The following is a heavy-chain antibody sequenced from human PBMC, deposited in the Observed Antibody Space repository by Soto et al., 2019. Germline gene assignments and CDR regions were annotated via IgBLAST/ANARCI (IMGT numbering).Heavy chain of an antibody. V-gene: IGHV4-30-2*01. D-gene: IGHD2-2*01. CDR3: ARDRWLGYCSSTSCNAWLDP. Sequence: SETLSLTCAVSGGSISSGGYSWSWIRQPPGKGLEWIGYIYHSGSTYYNPSLKSRVTISVDRSKNQFSLKLSSVTAADTAVYYCARDRWLGYCSSTSCNAWLDPWGQGTMVTVYS. CDR1: GGSISSGGYS. CDR2: IYHSGST. J-gene: IGHJ5*02.